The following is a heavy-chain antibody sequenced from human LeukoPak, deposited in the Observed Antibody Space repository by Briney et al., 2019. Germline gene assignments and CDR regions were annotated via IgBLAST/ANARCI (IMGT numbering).Heavy chain of an antibody. CDR3: AKDGYCSGGSCYSAYYYYYMDV. CDR1: GFTFDDYA. CDR2: ISWDGGST. Sequence: GGSLRLSCAASGFTFDDYAMHWVRQAPGKGLEWVSLISWDGGSTYYADSVKGRFIISRDNSKNTLYLQMNSLRAEDTAVYFCAKDGYCSGGSCYSAYYYYYMDVWGKGTTVTVSS. V-gene: IGHV3-43*02. D-gene: IGHD2-15*01. J-gene: IGHJ6*03.